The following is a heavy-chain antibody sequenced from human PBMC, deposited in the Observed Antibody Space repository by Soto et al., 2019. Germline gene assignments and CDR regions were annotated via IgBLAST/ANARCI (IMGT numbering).Heavy chain of an antibody. Sequence: GSLRLSCEASGFTFINYAMSWVRQAPGKGLEWVASISDTGGDSYYADSIDGRFTISRDNSKNTLYLQINSLRAEDTAVYYCVRDLYRSATMPCLDHWGQGTLVTVSS. D-gene: IGHD1-1*01. V-gene: IGHV3-23*01. CDR1: GFTFINYA. CDR2: ISDTGGDS. CDR3: VRDLYRSATMPCLDH. J-gene: IGHJ4*02.